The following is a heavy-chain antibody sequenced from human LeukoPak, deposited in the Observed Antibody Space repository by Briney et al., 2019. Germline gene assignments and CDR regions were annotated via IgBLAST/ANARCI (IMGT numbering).Heavy chain of an antibody. CDR2: INPNSGGT. CDR1: GYTFTGYY. CDR3: ARGLVAAAGGVFDY. D-gene: IGHD6-13*01. Sequence: ASVKVSCKASGYTFTGYYMHWVRQAPGQGLEWLGWINPNSGGTNYAQKFQGRITMTRDTSITTAYMELSSLTSDDTAVYYCARGLVAAAGGVFDYWGQGTLVTVSS. J-gene: IGHJ4*02. V-gene: IGHV1-2*02.